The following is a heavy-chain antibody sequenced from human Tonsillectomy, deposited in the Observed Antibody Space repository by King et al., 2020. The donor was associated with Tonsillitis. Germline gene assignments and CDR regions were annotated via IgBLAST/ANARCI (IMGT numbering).Heavy chain of an antibody. CDR2: IYYSGTT. CDR3: ARVWPGDY. Sequence: QLQESGPGLVKPSETLSLTCTVSGGSISSSSYYWGWLRQPPGKGLEWIGSIYYSGTTYYNPSLKSRVTISGDTSKNQFSLKLSSVIAADTAVYYCARVWPGDYWGQGTLVTVSS. CDR1: GGSISSSSYY. J-gene: IGHJ4*02. D-gene: IGHD3-10*01. V-gene: IGHV4-39*07.